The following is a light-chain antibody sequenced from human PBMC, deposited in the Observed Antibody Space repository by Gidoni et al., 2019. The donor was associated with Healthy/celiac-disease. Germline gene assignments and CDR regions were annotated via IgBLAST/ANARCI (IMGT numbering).Light chain of an antibody. CDR2: DAS. CDR3: QQYDNLPFT. J-gene: IGKJ3*01. CDR1: HDISNY. Sequence: DIQMTQSPSSLSASVGDRVTLTCQASHDISNYLNWYQQKPGKAPKLLIYDASNLETGVPSRFSGSGSGTDFTFTISSLQPEDIATYYCQQYDNLPFTFXPXTKVDIK. V-gene: IGKV1-33*01.